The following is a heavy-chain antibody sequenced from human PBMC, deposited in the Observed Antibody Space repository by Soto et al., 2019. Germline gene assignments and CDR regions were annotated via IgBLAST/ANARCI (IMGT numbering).Heavy chain of an antibody. CDR2: IFPGDSDA. Sequence: PGESLKISCKGSGYSFNIYWIAWVRQVPGKGLEWVGIIFPGDSDARYSPSFQGQVAISVDKSISTAYVQWSSLEASDTAIYYCARRNSNFGAFDIWGQGTMVTVSS. V-gene: IGHV5-51*01. CDR3: ARRNSNFGAFDI. J-gene: IGHJ3*02. CDR1: GYSFNIYW. D-gene: IGHD3-3*02.